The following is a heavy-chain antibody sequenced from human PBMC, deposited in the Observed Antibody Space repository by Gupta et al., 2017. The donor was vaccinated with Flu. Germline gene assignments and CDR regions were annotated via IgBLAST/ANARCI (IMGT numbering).Heavy chain of an antibody. D-gene: IGHD7-27*01. J-gene: IGHJ4*02. CDR3: TKNPKTGSYFDY. CDR1: GLTFDSYA. V-gene: IGHV3-30*18. CDR2: LSFDGTDD. Sequence: AASGLTFDSYAMHWVRQPPGKGLEWVAVLSFDGTDDYYADSVKGRFTISRDNSKNTLYLQMDSLRDEDTAMYYCTKNPKTGSYFDYWGQGTLVTVSS.